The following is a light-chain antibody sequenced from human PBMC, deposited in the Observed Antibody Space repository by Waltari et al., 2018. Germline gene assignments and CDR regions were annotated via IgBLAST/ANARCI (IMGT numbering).Light chain of an antibody. CDR2: EVS. V-gene: IGLV2-14*01. CDR1: SSDLGGYNY. CDR3: CSYTGSSSPYV. Sequence: QSALTQPASVSGSPGQSITISCTGTSSDLGGYNYVSWYQQHPGKAPKLLIYEVSNRPSGVSNRFSGSKSGNTASLTISGLQAEDEADYYCCSYTGSSSPYVFGAGTKVTVL. J-gene: IGLJ1*01.